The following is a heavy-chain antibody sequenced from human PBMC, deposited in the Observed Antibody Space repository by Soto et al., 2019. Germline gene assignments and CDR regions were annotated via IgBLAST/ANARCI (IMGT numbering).Heavy chain of an antibody. CDR1: GGSVSSGSYY. Sequence: KTSETLSLTCTVSGGSVSSGSYYWSWIRQPPGKGLEWIGYIYYTGSTNYNPSLKSRVTISVDTSKNQFSLKLSSVTAADTAIYYCARIRATGTADFDYWGQGTLVTVSS. V-gene: IGHV4-61*01. CDR3: ARIRATGTADFDY. J-gene: IGHJ4*02. CDR2: IYYTGST. D-gene: IGHD1-1*01.